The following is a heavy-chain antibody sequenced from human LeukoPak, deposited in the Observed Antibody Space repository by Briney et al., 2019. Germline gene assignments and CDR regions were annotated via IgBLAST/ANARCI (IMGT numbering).Heavy chain of an antibody. D-gene: IGHD2-2*01. CDR2: INAGNGNT. J-gene: IGHJ5*02. CDR3: ERILGYCSSTSCYDWFAP. CDR1: GYTFTSYA. Sequence: ASVKVSCKASGYTFTSYAMHWVRQAPGQRLEWMGWINAGNGNTKYSQKFQGRVTITRDTSASTAYMELSSLRSEDTAVYYCERILGYCSSTSCYDWFAPWGQGTLVTVSS. V-gene: IGHV1-3*01.